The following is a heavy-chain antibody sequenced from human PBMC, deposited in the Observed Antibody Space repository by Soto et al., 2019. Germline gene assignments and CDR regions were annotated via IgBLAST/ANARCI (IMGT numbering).Heavy chain of an antibody. CDR3: ARAFQGYSYGPSW. J-gene: IGHJ4*02. D-gene: IGHD5-18*01. Sequence: QVQLVQSGAEVKKPGSSVKVSCKASGGTFSSYTISWVRQAPGQGLEWMGRIIPILGIANYAQKFQGRVTITADKSTSTAYMELSSLRSEDTAVYYCARAFQGYSYGPSWWGQGTLVTVSS. V-gene: IGHV1-69*02. CDR1: GGTFSSYT. CDR2: IIPILGIA.